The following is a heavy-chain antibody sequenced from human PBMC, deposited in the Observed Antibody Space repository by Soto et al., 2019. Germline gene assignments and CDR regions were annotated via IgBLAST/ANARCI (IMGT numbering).Heavy chain of an antibody. CDR2: IYYSGST. V-gene: IGHV4-39*01. J-gene: IGHJ5*02. CDR1: GGSISSSSYY. CDR3: ARLVSSNEFDP. Sequence: PSETLSLTCTVSGGSISSSSYYWGWIRQPPGKGLEWIGSIYYSGSTYYNPSLKSRVTISVDTSKNQFSLKLSSVTAADTAVYYCARLVSSNEFDPWGQGTLVTVSS. D-gene: IGHD1-1*01.